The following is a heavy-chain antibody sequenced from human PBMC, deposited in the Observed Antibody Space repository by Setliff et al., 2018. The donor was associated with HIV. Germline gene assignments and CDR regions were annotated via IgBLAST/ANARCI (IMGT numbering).Heavy chain of an antibody. CDR3: ASSALWFGEADWYFDL. D-gene: IGHD3-10*01. J-gene: IGHJ2*01. Sequence: LSLTCAVSGYSVSSSYWWGWIRQPPGKGLEWIGWIGYIYKGGSTYYNPSLKSPVTMSVDTSKNHFSLKLRSVTAVDTAVYYCASSALWFGEADWYFDLWGRGALVTVSS. CDR2: IYKGGST. CDR1: GYSVSSSYW. V-gene: IGHV4-28*01.